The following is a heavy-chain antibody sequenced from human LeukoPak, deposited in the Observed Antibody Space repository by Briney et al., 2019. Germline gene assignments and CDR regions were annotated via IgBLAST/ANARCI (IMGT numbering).Heavy chain of an antibody. Sequence: GGSLRLSCEASGFTFSSFLMSWVRQAPGKGLEWVSGISGSSGTAFYADSVKGRFTMSRDNSKNTVDLQMNSLTAEDTGVYYCTRRSAAAGTIDYWGQGTLVTVSS. D-gene: IGHD6-13*01. CDR3: TRRSAAAGTIDY. CDR2: ISGSSGTA. V-gene: IGHV3-23*01. CDR1: GFTFSSFL. J-gene: IGHJ4*02.